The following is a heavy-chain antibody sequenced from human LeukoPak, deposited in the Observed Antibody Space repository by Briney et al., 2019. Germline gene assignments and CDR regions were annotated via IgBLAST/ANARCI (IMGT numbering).Heavy chain of an antibody. Sequence: GGSLRLSCAASGFTFSSHWMTWVRQAPGKGLEWVANIKEDGSEKHSVDSVKGRFTISRDNAKNSLYLQMTSLRGEDTAVYYCARAGHYSPYWGQGTLVTVSS. V-gene: IGHV3-7*04. J-gene: IGHJ4*02. CDR3: ARAGHYSPY. D-gene: IGHD4-11*01. CDR2: IKEDGSEK. CDR1: GFTFSSHW.